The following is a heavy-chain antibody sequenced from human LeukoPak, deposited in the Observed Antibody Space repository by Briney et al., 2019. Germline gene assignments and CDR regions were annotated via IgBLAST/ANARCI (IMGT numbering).Heavy chain of an antibody. D-gene: IGHD5-24*01. V-gene: IGHV3-30*18. CDR2: ISYDGSNK. Sequence: GRSLRLSCAASGFTFSSYGMHWVRQAPGKGLEWVAVISYDGSNKYYADSVKGRFTISRDNSKNTLYLQMNSLRAEDTAVYYCAKDLLVEMATITDAFDIWGQGTMVTVSS. CDR1: GFTFSSYG. CDR3: AKDLLVEMATITDAFDI. J-gene: IGHJ3*02.